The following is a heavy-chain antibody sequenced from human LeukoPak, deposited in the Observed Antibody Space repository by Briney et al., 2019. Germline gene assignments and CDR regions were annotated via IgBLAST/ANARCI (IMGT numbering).Heavy chain of an antibody. D-gene: IGHD3-10*01. J-gene: IGHJ4*02. CDR2: ISGSGGST. CDR1: GFTFSSYA. Sequence: GGSLRLSCAASGFTFSSYAMSWVRQAPGKGLEWVLAISGSGGSTYYADSVKGRFTISRDNSKNTLYLQMNSLRAEDTAVYYCAKAFRGASSRSGYWGQGTLVTVSS. V-gene: IGHV3-23*01. CDR3: AKAFRGASSRSGY.